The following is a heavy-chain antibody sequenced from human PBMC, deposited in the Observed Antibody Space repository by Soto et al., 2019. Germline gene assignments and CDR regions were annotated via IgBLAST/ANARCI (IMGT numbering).Heavy chain of an antibody. CDR3: ARRTPYHYGRAV. CDR1: GYGFTSYW. J-gene: IGHJ6*04. V-gene: IGHV5-10-1*01. Sequence: VDSLKISRKGSGYGFTSYWISWVRHMPGNGLEWMGRIDPSDSYTNYSPSFQGHVTISADKSISTAYLQWSSLKASDTAMYYCARRTPYHYGRAVWGKGPTVTVSS. CDR2: IDPSDSYT.